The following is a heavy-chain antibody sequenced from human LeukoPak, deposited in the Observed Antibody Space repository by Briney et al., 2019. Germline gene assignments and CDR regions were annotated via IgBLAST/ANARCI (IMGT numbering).Heavy chain of an antibody. J-gene: IGHJ4*02. V-gene: IGHV4-34*01. CDR2: INHSGST. Sequence: PSETLSLTCDVYGGSFSGYYWSWIRQPPGKGLEWIGEINHSGSTNYNPSLKSRVAISVDTSKNQFSLKLSSVTAADTAVYYCARDNGSGSHFDYWGQGTLVTVSS. CDR1: GGSFSGYY. D-gene: IGHD1-26*01. CDR3: ARDNGSGSHFDY.